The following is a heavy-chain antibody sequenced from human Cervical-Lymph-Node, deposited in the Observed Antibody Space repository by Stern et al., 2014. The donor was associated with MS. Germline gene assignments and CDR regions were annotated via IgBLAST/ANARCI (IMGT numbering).Heavy chain of an antibody. J-gene: IGHJ4*02. Sequence: VQLVESGAEVKKPGASVKVSCKASGYTFTNYYLHWVRQAPGQGLEWMGIINPRDGSASYAQKFQGRVTMTRDRSTSTVYMEMSSLRSDDTAVYFCAGGHTFDYWGQGTLVTVSS. V-gene: IGHV1-46*01. CDR1: GYTFTNYY. CDR2: INPRDGSA. CDR3: AGGHTFDY.